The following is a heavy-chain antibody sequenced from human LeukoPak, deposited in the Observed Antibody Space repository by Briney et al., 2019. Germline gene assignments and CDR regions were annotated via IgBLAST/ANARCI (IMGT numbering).Heavy chain of an antibody. V-gene: IGHV3-13*01. J-gene: IGHJ4*02. CDR2: IGTAGDT. Sequence: AGGSLRLSCAASGFTFSSYDMHWVRRATGKGLEWVSAIGTAGDTYYPGSVKGRFTISRENAKNSLYLQMNSLRAGDTAVYYCAREGASNDFDYWGQGTLVIVSS. CDR3: AREGASNDFDY. D-gene: IGHD4/OR15-4a*01. CDR1: GFTFSSYD.